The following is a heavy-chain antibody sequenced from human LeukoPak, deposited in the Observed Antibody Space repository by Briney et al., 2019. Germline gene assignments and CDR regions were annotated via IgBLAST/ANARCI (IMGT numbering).Heavy chain of an antibody. J-gene: IGHJ4*02. D-gene: IGHD5-12*01. Sequence: GGSLRLSCAASGVTFSYYWMHWVRPAPGKGLVWVSRIDSDGSSTSYAGSVKGRFTISRDNAKNTLYLQMNSLRAEDTAVYYCVREGGYDPFENWGQGTLVTVSS. CDR1: GVTFSYYW. V-gene: IGHV3-74*01. CDR2: IDSDGSST. CDR3: VREGGYDPFEN.